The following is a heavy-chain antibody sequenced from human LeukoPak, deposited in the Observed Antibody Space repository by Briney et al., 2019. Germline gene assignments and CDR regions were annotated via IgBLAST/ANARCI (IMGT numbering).Heavy chain of an antibody. CDR3: ATIEAVRFHY. V-gene: IGHV4-39*07. D-gene: IGHD6-19*01. Sequence: PSETLSLTCTVSGGSISSSSYYWSWIRQPPGKGLEWIGEINHSGSTNYNPSLRSRVTISVDTSENQFSLKLSSVTAADTAVYYCATIEAVRFHYWGQGTLVTVSS. CDR2: INHSGST. J-gene: IGHJ4*02. CDR1: GGSISSSSYY.